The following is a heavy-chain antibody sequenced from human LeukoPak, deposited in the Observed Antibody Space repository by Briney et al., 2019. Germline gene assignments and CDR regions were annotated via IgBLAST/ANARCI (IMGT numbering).Heavy chain of an antibody. V-gene: IGHV3-23*01. CDR2: INDRGGYI. CDR3: VRERDRGIVVADDFDY. CDR1: GFTFSMYS. J-gene: IGHJ4*02. D-gene: IGHD6-19*01. Sequence: GGSLRLSCAASGFTFSMYSMAWVRQAPGKGLEWVSVINDRGGYIQDADSVKGRFTIARDNSQNTLFLDMNSLRVEDTAVYYCVRERDRGIVVADDFDYWGQGTLVTVSS.